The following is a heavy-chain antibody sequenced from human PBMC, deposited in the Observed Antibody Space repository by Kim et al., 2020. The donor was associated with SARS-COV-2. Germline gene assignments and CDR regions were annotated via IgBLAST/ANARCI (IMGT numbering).Heavy chain of an antibody. J-gene: IGHJ4*02. Sequence: YAQKFQGRVTITADESTSTAYMELSSLRSEDTAVYYCARVHSSSPTGDDYWGQGTLVTVSS. D-gene: IGHD6-13*01. V-gene: IGHV1-69*01. CDR3: ARVHSSSPTGDDY.